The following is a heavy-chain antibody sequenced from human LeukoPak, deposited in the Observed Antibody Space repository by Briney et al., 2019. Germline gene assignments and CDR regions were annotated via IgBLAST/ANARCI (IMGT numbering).Heavy chain of an antibody. V-gene: IGHV4-34*01. D-gene: IGHD3-22*01. CDR1: GGSFSGYY. Sequence: KPSETLSLTCAVYGGSFSGYYWSWIRQPPGKGLEWIGEINHSGSTNYNPSLKSRVTISVDTSKNQFSLKLSSVTAADTAVYYCARESYYDSSGSNWFDPWGQGPLVTVSS. CDR2: INHSGST. J-gene: IGHJ5*02. CDR3: ARESYYDSSGSNWFDP.